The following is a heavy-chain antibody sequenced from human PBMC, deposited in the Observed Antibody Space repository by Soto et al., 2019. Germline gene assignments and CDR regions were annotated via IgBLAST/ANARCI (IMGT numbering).Heavy chain of an antibody. CDR2: ISAYNGNT. Sequence: ASVKVSCKASGYTFTSYGISWVRQAPGQGLEWMGWISAYNGNTNYAQKLQGRVTMTTDTSTSTAYMELRSLRSDDTAVYYCAREGTRVPLQWAEYFQHWGQGTLVTVSS. CDR1: GYTFTSYG. CDR3: AREGTRVPLQWAEYFQH. V-gene: IGHV1-18*01. J-gene: IGHJ1*01. D-gene: IGHD6-19*01.